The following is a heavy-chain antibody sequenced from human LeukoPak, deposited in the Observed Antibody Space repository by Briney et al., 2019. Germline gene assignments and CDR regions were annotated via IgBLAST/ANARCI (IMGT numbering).Heavy chain of an antibody. CDR2: IIPIFGTA. CDR1: GGTFSSYA. V-gene: IGHV1-69*05. CDR3: AIYCSSTSCRPYYYYYMDV. D-gene: IGHD2-2*01. J-gene: IGHJ6*03. Sequence: ASVKVSCKASGGTFSSYAISWVRQAPGQGLEWMGGIIPIFGTANYAQKFQGRVTITTDESTSTAYMELSSLRSEDTAVYYCAIYCSSTSCRPYYYYYMDVWGKGTTVTVSS.